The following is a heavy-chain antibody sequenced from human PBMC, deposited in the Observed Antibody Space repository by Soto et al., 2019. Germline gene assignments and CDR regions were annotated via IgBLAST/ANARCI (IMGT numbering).Heavy chain of an antibody. J-gene: IGHJ6*02. CDR3: ARDWMDVARYYYGMDV. CDR1: GFTFSSYG. V-gene: IGHV3-33*01. Sequence: GGSLRLSCAASGFTFSSYGMHWVRQAPGKGLEWVAVIWYDGSNKYYADSVKGRFTISRDNSKNTLYLQMNSLRAEDTAVYYCARDWMDVARYYYGMDVWGQGTTVTVSS. CDR2: IWYDGSNK. D-gene: IGHD5-12*01.